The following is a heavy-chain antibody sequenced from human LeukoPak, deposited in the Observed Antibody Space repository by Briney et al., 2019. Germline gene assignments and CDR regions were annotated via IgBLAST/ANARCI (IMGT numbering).Heavy chain of an antibody. Sequence: SQTLSLTCAISGDSVSSNSAAWNWIRQSPSRGLEWLGRTYYRSKWYNDYAVSVKSRITINPDTSKNQFSLQLNSVAPEDTAVYYCTRELELRRAGFWFDPWGQGTLVTVSS. CDR3: TRELELRRAGFWFDP. D-gene: IGHD1-7*01. CDR1: GDSVSSNSAA. V-gene: IGHV6-1*01. CDR2: TYYRSKWYN. J-gene: IGHJ5*02.